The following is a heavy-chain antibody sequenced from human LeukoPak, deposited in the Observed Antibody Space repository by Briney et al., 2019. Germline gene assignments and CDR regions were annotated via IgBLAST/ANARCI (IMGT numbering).Heavy chain of an antibody. J-gene: IGHJ4*02. CDR2: IKQDGSEK. D-gene: IGHD3-22*01. Sequence: GGSLRLSCAASGFTFSSYWMSWVRQAPGKGLEWVANIKQDGSEKYYVDSVKGRFTISRDNAKNSLYLQMNSLRAEDTAVYYCARDRPSYDSSGYSTALGYWGQGTLVTVSS. V-gene: IGHV3-7*01. CDR3: ARDRPSYDSSGYSTALGY. CDR1: GFTFSSYW.